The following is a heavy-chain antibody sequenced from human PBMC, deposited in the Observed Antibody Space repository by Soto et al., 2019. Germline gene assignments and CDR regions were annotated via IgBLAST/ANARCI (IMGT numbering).Heavy chain of an antibody. Sequence: ASVKVSCKAFGYTFNAFYMHWVRQAPGQGLEWMGVINPSGDGTSYAQKFQGRVTMTRDTSTSTVYMELSSLRSEDTAVYYWAGVALGYDYADVWGQGTTVTVSS. V-gene: IGHV1-46*02. CDR3: AGVALGYDYADV. CDR1: GYTFNAFY. J-gene: IGHJ6*02. CDR2: INPSGDGT. D-gene: IGHD4-17*01.